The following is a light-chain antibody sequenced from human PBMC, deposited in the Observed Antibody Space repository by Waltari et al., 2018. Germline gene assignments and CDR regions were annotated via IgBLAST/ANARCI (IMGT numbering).Light chain of an antibody. CDR1: SSDVGRYDY. CDR2: DVS. Sequence: QSALTQPASVSGSPGHSIPIPCPGPSSDVGRYDYVSWYQQHPGRVPKPIIYDVSKRPSGFSNRFSGSKAGNAASLTISGLQAEDEADYYCSSYTTSSTVIVGGGTKLTVL. J-gene: IGLJ2*01. CDR3: SSYTTSSTVI. V-gene: IGLV2-14*03.